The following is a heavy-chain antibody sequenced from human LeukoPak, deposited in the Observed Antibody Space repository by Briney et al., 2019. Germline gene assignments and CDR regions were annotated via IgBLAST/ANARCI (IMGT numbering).Heavy chain of an antibody. CDR2: INPNSGDT. CDR3: ARTQTIVVVPGNPYYYYGMDV. CDR1: EYTFSVYH. Sequence: ASVKVSCKASEYTFSVYHIHWVRLAPGQGLEWMAWINPNSGDTNYAQKFQGRVTMTRDTSISTAYMELSRLRSDDTAVYYCARTQTIVVVPGNPYYYYGMDVWGQGTTVTVSS. D-gene: IGHD2-2*01. J-gene: IGHJ6*02. V-gene: IGHV1-2*02.